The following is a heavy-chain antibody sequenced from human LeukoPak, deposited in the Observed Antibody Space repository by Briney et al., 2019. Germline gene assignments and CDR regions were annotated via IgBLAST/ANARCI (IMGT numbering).Heavy chain of an antibody. D-gene: IGHD3-3*01. V-gene: IGHV4-34*01. CDR2: INHSGST. CDR1: GGSFSSYY. J-gene: IGHJ5*02. Sequence: SETLSLTCAVYGGSFSSYYWSWIRQPPGKGLEWIGEINHSGSTNYNPSLKSRVTISVDTSKNQFSLKLSSVTAADTAVYYCARGIILRFLEWLSYNWFDPWGQGTLVTVSS. CDR3: ARGIILRFLEWLSYNWFDP.